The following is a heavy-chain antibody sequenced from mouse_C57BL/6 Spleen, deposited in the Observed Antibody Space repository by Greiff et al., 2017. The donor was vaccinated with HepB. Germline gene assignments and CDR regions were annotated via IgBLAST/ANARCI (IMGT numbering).Heavy chain of an antibody. CDR2: IYPGDGDT. J-gene: IGHJ3*01. CDR3: ARSYSNSFAY. D-gene: IGHD2-5*01. CDR1: GYAFSSSW. Sequence: QVQLQQSGPELVKPGASVKISCKASGYAFSSSWMNWVKQRPGKGLEWIGRIYPGDGDTNYNGKFKGKATLTADKSASTAYMQLSSLTSEDSAVYFCARSYSNSFAYWGQGTLVTVSA. V-gene: IGHV1-82*01.